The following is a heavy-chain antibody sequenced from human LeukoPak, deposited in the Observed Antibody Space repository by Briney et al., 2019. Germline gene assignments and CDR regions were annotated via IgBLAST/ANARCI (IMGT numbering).Heavy chain of an antibody. CDR1: GGSISSSSYY. D-gene: IGHD3-22*01. CDR2: IYYSGST. J-gene: IGHJ2*01. Sequence: SETLSLTCTVSGGSISSSSYYWGWIRQPPGKGLEWIGSIYYSGSTYYNPSLKSRVTISVDTSKNQFSLKLSSVTAADTAVYYCARQFHYDSSEETTTNHIDWYFDLWGRGTLVTVSS. CDR3: ARQFHYDSSEETTTNHIDWYFDL. V-gene: IGHV4-39*01.